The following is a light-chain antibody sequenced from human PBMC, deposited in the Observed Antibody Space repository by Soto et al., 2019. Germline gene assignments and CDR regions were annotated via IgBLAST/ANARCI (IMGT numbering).Light chain of an antibody. V-gene: IGLV1-40*01. J-gene: IGLJ2*01. CDR1: GSNIGAGYD. Sequence: QSVLTQPPSVSGAQGQRVTISCTGSGSNIGAGYDVHWYQQLPGTAPKLLIYGNSNRPSGVPDRFSGSKSGTSASLAITGLQAEDEADYYCQSYDGSLSGVVFGGGTKLTVL. CDR3: QSYDGSLSGVV. CDR2: GNS.